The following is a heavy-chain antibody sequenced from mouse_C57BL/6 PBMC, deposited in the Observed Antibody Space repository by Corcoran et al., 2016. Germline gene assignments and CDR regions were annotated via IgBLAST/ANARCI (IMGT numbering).Heavy chain of an antibody. CDR1: GFNIKNTY. D-gene: IGHD2-2*01. CDR2: IDPANGNT. Sequence: EVQLQQSVAELVRPGASVKLSCTASGFNIKNTYMHWVKQRPEQGLEWIGRIDPANGNTKYAPKFQGKATITADTSSNTVYLQLSSLTSEDTAIYFCSRDSPNYGYPFYFDYWGQGTTLTVSS. CDR3: SRDSPNYGYPFYFDY. J-gene: IGHJ2*01. V-gene: IGHV14-3*01.